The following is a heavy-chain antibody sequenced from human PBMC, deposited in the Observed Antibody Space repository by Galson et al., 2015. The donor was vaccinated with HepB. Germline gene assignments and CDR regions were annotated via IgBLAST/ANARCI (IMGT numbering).Heavy chain of an antibody. D-gene: IGHD6-13*01. CDR2: ISGRGDTT. J-gene: IGHJ5*01. CDR1: GFTFDSFS. CDR3: ARGAAAFFEFDS. Sequence: SLRLSCAASGFTFDSFSMSWVRQAPGKGLEWVSGISGRGDTTYYADSVKGRFTISRDNSKNTLYLQMNSLSVEDTAVYYCARGAAAFFEFDSWGQGTLVKVSS. V-gene: IGHV3-23*01.